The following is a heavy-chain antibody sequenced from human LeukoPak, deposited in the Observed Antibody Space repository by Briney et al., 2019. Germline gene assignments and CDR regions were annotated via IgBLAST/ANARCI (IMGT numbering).Heavy chain of an antibody. J-gene: IGHJ6*02. Sequence: GASVKVSCKASGYTFTGYYMHWVRQAPGQGLEWMGWINPNSGGTNYAQKFQGWVTMTRDTSISTAYMELSRLRSDDTAVYYCARDGSTSWFSYYYYYGMDVWGQGTTVTVSS. D-gene: IGHD6-13*01. CDR2: INPNSGGT. V-gene: IGHV1-2*04. CDR3: ARDGSTSWFSYYYYYGMDV. CDR1: GYTFTGYY.